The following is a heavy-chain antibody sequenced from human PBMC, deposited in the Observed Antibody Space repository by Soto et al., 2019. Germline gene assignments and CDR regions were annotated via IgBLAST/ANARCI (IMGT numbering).Heavy chain of an antibody. CDR1: GGTFSSYT. V-gene: IGHV1-69*02. CDR3: AIGIAAAAMVDAFDI. D-gene: IGHD6-13*01. CDR2: IIPILGIA. Sequence: GASVKVSCKASGGTFSSYTISWVRQAPGQGLEWMGRIIPILGIANYAQKFQGRVTITADKSTSTAYMELSSLRSEDTAVYYCAIGIAAAAMVDAFDIWGQGTMVTVSS. J-gene: IGHJ3*02.